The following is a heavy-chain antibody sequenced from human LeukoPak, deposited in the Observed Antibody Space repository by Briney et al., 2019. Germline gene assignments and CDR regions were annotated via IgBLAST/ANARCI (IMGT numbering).Heavy chain of an antibody. J-gene: IGHJ4*02. Sequence: GGSLRLSCAASGFTFSSYAMHWVRQAPGKGLEWVAVISSDGSNKYYADSLKGRFTISRDNSKNTLYLQMNSLRAEDTAVYYCEGVPGGEFPYYFDYWGQGTLVAVSS. CDR1: GFTFSSYA. V-gene: IGHV3-30*01. D-gene: IGHD3-16*01. CDR3: EGVPGGEFPYYFDY. CDR2: ISSDGSNK.